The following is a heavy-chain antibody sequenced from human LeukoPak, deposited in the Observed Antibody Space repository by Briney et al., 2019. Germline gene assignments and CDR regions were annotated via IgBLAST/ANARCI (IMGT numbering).Heavy chain of an antibody. J-gene: IGHJ6*03. V-gene: IGHV1-2*06. D-gene: IGHD3-10*02. CDR1: GYTFTGYY. Sequence: VKVSCKASGYTFTGYYMHWVREAPGQGHEWMGRINPNSGGTNYAEKVRGRVTMTRDTSISTAYMELSRLRSDDTAVYYCARDFLGSYYYYYYMDVWGKGTTVTVSS. CDR2: INPNSGGT. CDR3: ARDFLGSYYYYYYMDV.